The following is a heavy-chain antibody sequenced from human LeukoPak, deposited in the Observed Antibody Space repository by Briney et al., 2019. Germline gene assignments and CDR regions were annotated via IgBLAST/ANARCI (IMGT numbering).Heavy chain of an antibody. D-gene: IGHD5-24*01. Sequence: SEPLSLTCTVSGDSISSYYWSWIRQPPGKGREWIGYIYYSGGTDYNPSLKSRVTISVDTSKTQFSLKLRSVTAADTAVYYCARHVTISGPYDASDIWGQGTMVTVSP. CDR3: ARHVTISGPYDASDI. CDR1: GDSISSYY. V-gene: IGHV4-59*08. J-gene: IGHJ3*02. CDR2: IYYSGGT.